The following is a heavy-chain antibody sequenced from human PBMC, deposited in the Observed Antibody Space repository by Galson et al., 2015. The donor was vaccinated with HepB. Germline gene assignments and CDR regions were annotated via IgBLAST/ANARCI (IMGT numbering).Heavy chain of an antibody. CDR2: IYYSGST. CDR3: AITGYCSGGSCPDH. D-gene: IGHD2-15*01. V-gene: IGHV4-31*03. J-gene: IGHJ5*02. CDR1: GGSISSGGYY. Sequence: LSLTCTVSGGSISSGGYYWSWIRQHPGKGLEWIGYIYYSGSTYYNPSLKSRVTISVDTSKNQFSLKLSSVTAADTAVYYCAITGYCSGGSCPDHWGQGTLVTVSS.